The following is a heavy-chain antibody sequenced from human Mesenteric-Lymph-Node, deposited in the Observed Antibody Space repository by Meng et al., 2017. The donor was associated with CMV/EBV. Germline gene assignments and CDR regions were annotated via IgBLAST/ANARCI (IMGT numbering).Heavy chain of an antibody. D-gene: IGHD1-26*01. CDR1: ADTFTAYY. CDR3: ARGSLSGSFDY. Sequence: ASVKVSCKASADTFTAYYMHWVRQAPGQGPEWMGWINPKHGVTNYAPKFQGRVTMTRDTSISTAYMELSRLRSDDTAVYYCARGSLSGSFDYWGQGTLVTVSS. J-gene: IGHJ4*02. V-gene: IGHV1-2*02. CDR2: INPKHGVT.